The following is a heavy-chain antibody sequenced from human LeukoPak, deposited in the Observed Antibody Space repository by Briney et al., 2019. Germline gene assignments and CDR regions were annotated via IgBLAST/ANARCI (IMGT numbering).Heavy chain of an antibody. D-gene: IGHD1-26*01. CDR3: ARHSGASPHYFDY. CDR2: IYYSGTT. CDR1: GGSISNYY. J-gene: IGHJ4*02. V-gene: IGHV4-59*08. Sequence: SETLSLTCTVSGGSISNYYWSWIRQPPGKGLEWIGFIYYSGTTHYNPSLKSRVTMSVATSNNQFSLRLSSVTAAYTAIYYCARHSGASPHYFDYWGQGALVTVSS.